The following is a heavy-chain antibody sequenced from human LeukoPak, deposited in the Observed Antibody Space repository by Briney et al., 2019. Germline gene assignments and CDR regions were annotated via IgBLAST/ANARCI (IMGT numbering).Heavy chain of an antibody. D-gene: IGHD2-21*02. CDR1: GFTFNRCS. Sequence: GASLTLPSVFSGFTFNRCSMNWVRQAPGKRMERVAHINPDGRDTYYVDSVKGRFTISRDNAQNSMYLQMNSLRVEDTAVYYCTSWGDATAEYFQRWGQGTLVTVSS. CDR2: INPDGRDT. J-gene: IGHJ1*01. V-gene: IGHV3-7*01. CDR3: TSWGDATAEYFQR.